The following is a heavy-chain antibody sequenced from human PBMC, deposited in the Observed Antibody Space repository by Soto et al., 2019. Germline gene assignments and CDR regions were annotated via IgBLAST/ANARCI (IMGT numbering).Heavy chain of an antibody. V-gene: IGHV4-34*01. CDR2: INHSGST. CDR1: GGSFSGYY. Sequence: LTCAVYGGSFSGYYWSWIRQPPGKGLEWIGEINHSGSTNYNPSLKSRVTISVDTSKNQFSLKLSSVTAADTAVYYCARGDSSGYNNWFDPWGQGTLVTVSS. J-gene: IGHJ5*02. CDR3: ARGDSSGYNNWFDP. D-gene: IGHD3-22*01.